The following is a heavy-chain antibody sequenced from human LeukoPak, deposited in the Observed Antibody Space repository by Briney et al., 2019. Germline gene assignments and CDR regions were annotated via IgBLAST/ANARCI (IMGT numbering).Heavy chain of an antibody. CDR2: TYYRSKWYN. Sequence: QTLSLTCAISGDTVSSNSAVWNWIRQSPSRGLEWLGRTYYRSKWYNDYAASVKSRISINPDTSENHFSLQLNSVTPEDTAVYYCARKYSSTWCDALDIWGQGTMVTVSS. CDR1: GDTVSSNSAV. J-gene: IGHJ3*02. D-gene: IGHD6-13*01. CDR3: ARKYSSTWCDALDI. V-gene: IGHV6-1*01.